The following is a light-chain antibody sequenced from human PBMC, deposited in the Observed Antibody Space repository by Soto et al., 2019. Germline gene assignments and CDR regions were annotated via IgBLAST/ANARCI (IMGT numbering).Light chain of an antibody. Sequence: DIQMTQSPSTLSASVGDRVTITCRASQSISSWLAWYQQRPGTAPKLLIYRASTLQSGVPSRFSGSGSGTEFTLTIGSLQPDDLATYYCQQYNSYSYTFGQGTKLEIK. CDR2: RAS. J-gene: IGKJ2*01. CDR1: QSISSW. V-gene: IGKV1-5*03. CDR3: QQYNSYSYT.